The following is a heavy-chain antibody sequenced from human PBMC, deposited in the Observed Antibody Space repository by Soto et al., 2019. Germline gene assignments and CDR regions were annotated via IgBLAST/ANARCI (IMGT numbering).Heavy chain of an antibody. CDR2: INPSTGGT. CDR1: GYTFTSYY. J-gene: IGHJ6*02. Sequence: KVSCKASGYTFTSYYVHWVRQAPGQRLEWMGIINPSTGGTNYPQKFQGKFTTTRDTSTSTVYMELSSLRSEDAAMYYCARVEATGGVMDVWGQGTTVTVSS. D-gene: IGHD2-8*02. V-gene: IGHV1-46*01. CDR3: ARVEATGGVMDV.